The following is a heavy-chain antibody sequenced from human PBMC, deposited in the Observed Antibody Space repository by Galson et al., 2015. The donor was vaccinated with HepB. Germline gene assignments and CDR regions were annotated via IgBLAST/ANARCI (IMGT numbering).Heavy chain of an antibody. CDR2: IYYSGST. J-gene: IGHJ4*02. D-gene: IGHD6-13*01. Sequence: ETLSLTCTVSGGSISSSSYYWGWIRQPPGKGLEWIGSIYYSGSTYYNPSLKSRVTISVDTSKNQFSLKLSSVTAADTAVYYCARLGSSRPRGDYWGQGTLVTVSS. V-gene: IGHV4-39*01. CDR1: GGSISSSSYY. CDR3: ARLGSSRPRGDY.